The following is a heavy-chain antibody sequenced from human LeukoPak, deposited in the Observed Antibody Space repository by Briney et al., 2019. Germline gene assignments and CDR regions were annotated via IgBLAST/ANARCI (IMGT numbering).Heavy chain of an antibody. V-gene: IGHV3-23*01. CDR2: ISSIGAST. CDR3: AKSLDRHGSGDNFDY. Sequence: PRGSLRLSCAASGFPFSSYAMSWVRQAPGKGLEWVSLISSIGASTYYADSVKGRFTISRDNSKHTLYLQMNGLRAEDTAVYFWAKSLDRHGSGDNFDYWGQGTLVTVSS. D-gene: IGHD6-25*01. CDR1: GFPFSSYA. J-gene: IGHJ4*02.